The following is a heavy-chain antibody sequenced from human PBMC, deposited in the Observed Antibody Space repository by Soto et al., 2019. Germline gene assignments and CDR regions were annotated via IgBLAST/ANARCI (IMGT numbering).Heavy chain of an antibody. CDR1: GFTFSSYS. V-gene: IGHV3-48*02. Sequence: EVQLVESGGGLVQPGGSLRLSCAASGFTFSSYSMNWVRQAPGKGLEWVSYISSSSSTIYYADSVKGRFTISRDNAKNSLYLQMNSLRDEDTAVYYCARVGATWRFAWFDPWGQRTLVTVSS. CDR2: ISSSSSTI. J-gene: IGHJ5*02. CDR3: ARVGATWRFAWFDP. D-gene: IGHD1-26*01.